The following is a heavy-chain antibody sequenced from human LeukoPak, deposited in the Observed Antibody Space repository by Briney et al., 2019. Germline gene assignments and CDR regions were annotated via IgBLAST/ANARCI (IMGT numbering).Heavy chain of an antibody. CDR1: GFTFSSYG. CDR2: ISGSGGST. CDR3: AKGGGSYVDY. J-gene: IGHJ4*02. D-gene: IGHD1-26*01. V-gene: IGHV3-23*01. Sequence: GGTLRLSCAASGFTFSSYGMSWVRQAPGKGLEWVSAISGSGGSTYYADSVKGRFTISRDNSKNTLYLQMNSLRAEDTAVYYCAKGGGSYVDYWGQGTLVTVSS.